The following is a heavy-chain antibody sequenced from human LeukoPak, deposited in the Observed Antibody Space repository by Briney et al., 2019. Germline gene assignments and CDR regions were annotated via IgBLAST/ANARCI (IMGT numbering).Heavy chain of an antibody. D-gene: IGHD6-13*01. CDR1: GFSLSTSGMC. V-gene: IGHV2-70*11. J-gene: IGHJ4*02. Sequence: SGPTLVNPTQTLTLTCTFSGFSLSTSGMCVSWIRQPPGKALEWLARIDWDDDKYYSTSLKTRLTISMDTPKNQVVLTMTNMDPVDTATYYCARTPPVAAAGSFDYWGQGTLVTVSS. CDR3: ARTPPVAAAGSFDY. CDR2: IDWDDDK.